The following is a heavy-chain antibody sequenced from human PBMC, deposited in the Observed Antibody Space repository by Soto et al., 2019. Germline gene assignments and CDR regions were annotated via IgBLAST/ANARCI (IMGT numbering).Heavy chain of an antibody. Sequence: GGSLRLSCAASGFTFSSYSMNWVRQAPGKGLEWVPSISSSSSYIYYADSVKGRFTISRDNAKNSLYLQMNSLRAEDTAVYYCARGSGLEYQLLYLWWFDHWGQGTLVTVSS. V-gene: IGHV3-21*01. CDR1: GFTFSSYS. CDR3: ARGSGLEYQLLYLWWFDH. CDR2: ISSSSSYI. J-gene: IGHJ5*02. D-gene: IGHD2-2*02.